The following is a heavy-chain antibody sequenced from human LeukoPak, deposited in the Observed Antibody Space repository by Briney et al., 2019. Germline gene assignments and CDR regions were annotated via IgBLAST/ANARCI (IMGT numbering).Heavy chain of an antibody. D-gene: IGHD5-18*01. Sequence: KPSETPSLTCTVSGGSISSYYWSWIRQPPGKGLEWIGYIYYSGSTNYNPSLKSRVTISVDTSKNQFSLKLSSVTAADTAVYYCARAQPYSYGYAFDIWGQGTMVTVSS. CDR1: GGSISSYY. V-gene: IGHV4-59*01. J-gene: IGHJ3*02. CDR3: ARAQPYSYGYAFDI. CDR2: IYYSGST.